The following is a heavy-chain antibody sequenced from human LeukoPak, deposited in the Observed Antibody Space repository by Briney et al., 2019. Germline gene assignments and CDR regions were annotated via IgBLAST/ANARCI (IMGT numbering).Heavy chain of an antibody. D-gene: IGHD6-13*01. CDR1: GYTLTELS. V-gene: IGHV1-24*01. CDR3: ARGSSSSWYLDY. CDR2: FDPEDGET. Sequence: ASVKVSCKVSGYTLTELSMHWVRQAPGKGLEWMGGFDPEDGETIYAQKFQGRVTMTEDTSTDTAYMELSSLRSEDTAVYYCARGSSSSWYLDYWGQGTLVTVSS. J-gene: IGHJ4*02.